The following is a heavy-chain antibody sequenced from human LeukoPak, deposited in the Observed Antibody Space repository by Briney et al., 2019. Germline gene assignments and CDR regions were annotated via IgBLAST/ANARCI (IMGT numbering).Heavy chain of an antibody. D-gene: IGHD3-22*01. CDR3: ALTPGVAYYDSSGYYQLGFDY. CDR1: GVTFSSYA. Sequence: GGSLRLSCAASGVTFSSYAMSWVRQAPGKGLEWVSGLSGSGDSTYYADSVKGRFTISRDNSKNTLYLQMNSMRAEDPAVYYRALTPGVAYYDSSGYYQLGFDYWGQGTLVTVSS. V-gene: IGHV3-23*01. CDR2: LSGSGDST. J-gene: IGHJ4*02.